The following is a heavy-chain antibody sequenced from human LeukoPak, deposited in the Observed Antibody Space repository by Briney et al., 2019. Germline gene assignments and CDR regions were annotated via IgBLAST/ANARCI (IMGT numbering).Heavy chain of an antibody. V-gene: IGHV3-7*05. CDR2: IKQDGSEK. CDR3: ARVGRDGYKIGIAY. CDR1: GFTFSSYW. D-gene: IGHD5-24*01. J-gene: IGHJ4*02. Sequence: GGSLRLSCAASGFTFSSYWMSWVRQAPGKGLEWVANIKQDGSEKYYVDSVKGRFTISRDNAKNSLYLQMNSLRAEDTAVYYCARVGRDGYKIGIAYWGQGTLVTVSS.